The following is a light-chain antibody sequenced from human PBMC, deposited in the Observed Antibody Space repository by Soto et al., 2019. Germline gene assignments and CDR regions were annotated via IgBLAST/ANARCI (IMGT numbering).Light chain of an antibody. CDR2: KAS. V-gene: IGKV1-5*03. CDR1: QSISSW. Sequence: DIQMTQSPSTLSASVGDRVTITCRASQSISSWLAWYQQKPGKAPKLLIYKASSLRSGVPSRFSGSGSGTEFTLTISSLQAEDFAIYYCQQYNSHSSYTFGQGTKLEIK. J-gene: IGKJ2*01. CDR3: QQYNSHSSYT.